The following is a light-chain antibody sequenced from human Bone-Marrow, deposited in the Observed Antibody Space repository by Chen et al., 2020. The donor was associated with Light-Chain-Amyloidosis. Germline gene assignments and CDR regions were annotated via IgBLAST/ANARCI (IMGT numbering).Light chain of an antibody. CDR1: QSVNPN. J-gene: IGKJ1*01. Sequence: IVMTQSPAVLSVSPGERVTLSCRASQSVNPNLAWYQQKPGKAPRLLIYAASTRATDIPTRFSGSGSGTEFTLTISSLQSEDFAVYYCQQYDNWPPWTFGQGTTVEIK. V-gene: IGKV3-15*01. CDR2: AAS. CDR3: QQYDNWPPWT.